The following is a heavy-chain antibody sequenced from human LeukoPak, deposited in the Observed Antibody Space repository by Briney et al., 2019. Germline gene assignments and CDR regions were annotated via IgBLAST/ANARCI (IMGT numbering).Heavy chain of an antibody. J-gene: IGHJ4*02. CDR2: IYTSGST. V-gene: IGHV4-4*07. CDR1: GGSISSYY. CDR3: AREIWDYDILTDTNYYFDY. Sequence: SETLSLTCTVSGGSISSYYWSWIRQPAGKGLEWIGRIYTSGSTNYNPSLKSRVTMSVDTSKNQFSLKLSSVTAADTAVYYCAREIWDYDILTDTNYYFDYWGQGTLVTVSS. D-gene: IGHD3-9*01.